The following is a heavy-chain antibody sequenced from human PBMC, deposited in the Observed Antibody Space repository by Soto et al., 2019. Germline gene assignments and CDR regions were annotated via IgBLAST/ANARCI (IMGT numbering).Heavy chain of an antibody. V-gene: IGHV3-23*01. CDR3: AKGPGGQQLVNFDY. CDR2: ISADGGNT. Sequence: GGSLRLSCAASRFTFSSFAMSWVRQAPGKGLEWVSTISADGGNTYYADSVKGRFTISRDNSKNTLYLQMNSLRAEDTAVYYCAKGPGGQQLVNFDYWGQGTLVTVSS. D-gene: IGHD6-13*01. CDR1: RFTFSSFA. J-gene: IGHJ4*02.